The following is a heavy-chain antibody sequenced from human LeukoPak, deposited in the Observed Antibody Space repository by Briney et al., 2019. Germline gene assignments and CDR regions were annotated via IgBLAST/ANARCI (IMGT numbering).Heavy chain of an antibody. CDR2: IYHSGST. Sequence: PSETLSLTCAVPGGSISSSNWWSWVRQPPGKGLEWIGEIYHSGSTNYNPSLKSRVIISVDTSMNQFSLKLSSVTAADTAVYFCARVSDYYDSSGYSYYFDYWGQGTLVTVSS. D-gene: IGHD3-22*01. CDR1: GGSISSSNW. CDR3: ARVSDYYDSSGYSYYFDY. V-gene: IGHV4-4*02. J-gene: IGHJ4*02.